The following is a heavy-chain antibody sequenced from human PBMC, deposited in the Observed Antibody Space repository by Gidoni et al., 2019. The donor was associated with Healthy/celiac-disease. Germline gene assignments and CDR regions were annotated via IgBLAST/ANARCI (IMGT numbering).Heavy chain of an antibody. CDR3: ARHMRRIQLGAFDI. CDR2: IYYSGST. CDR1: GGSISSSSYY. V-gene: IGHV4-39*01. Sequence: QLQLQESGPGLVKPSATLSLTCTDSGGSISSSSYYWGWLRQPPGKGLESIGSIYYSGSTYYNPSLKSRVTISVDTSKNQFSLKLSSVTAADTAVYYCARHMRRIQLGAFDIWGQGTMVTVSS. D-gene: IGHD6-6*01. J-gene: IGHJ3*02.